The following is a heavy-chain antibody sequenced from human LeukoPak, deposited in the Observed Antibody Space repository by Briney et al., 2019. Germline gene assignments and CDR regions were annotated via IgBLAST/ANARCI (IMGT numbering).Heavy chain of an antibody. CDR3: ARDRSRDGYNFAFDY. Sequence: KPSETLSLTCTVSGGSISSYYWSWIRQPPGKGLEWIGYVYYTGSTNYNPSLKSRVTISVDTSKNQFSLKLSSVTAADTAVYYCARDRSRDGYNFAFDYWGQGTLVTVSS. CDR2: VYYTGST. J-gene: IGHJ4*02. D-gene: IGHD5-24*01. V-gene: IGHV4-59*01. CDR1: GGSISSYY.